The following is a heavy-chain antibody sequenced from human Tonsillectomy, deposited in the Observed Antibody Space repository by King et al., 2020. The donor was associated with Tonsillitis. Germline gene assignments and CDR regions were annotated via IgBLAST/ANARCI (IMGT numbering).Heavy chain of an antibody. CDR3: ARVTPNTSSWYEGYFDY. Sequence: QVQLVESGGGLVKPGGSLRLSCAASGFTFSDYYVSWIRQAPGKGLEWVSYISSSGTTINYADPVKGRFTISRDNDKKSLYLQMNSLRAEDTAVYYCARVTPNTSSWYEGYFDYWGQGTLVTVSS. D-gene: IGHD6-13*01. CDR2: ISSSGTTI. V-gene: IGHV3-11*01. CDR1: GFTFSDYY. J-gene: IGHJ4*02.